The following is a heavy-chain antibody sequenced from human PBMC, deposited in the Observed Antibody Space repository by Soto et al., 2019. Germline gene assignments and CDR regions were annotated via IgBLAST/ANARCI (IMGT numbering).Heavy chain of an antibody. CDR1: GYSFTSYW. CDR3: ARGSSSGRIYYYYGMDV. V-gene: IGHV5-10-1*01. D-gene: IGHD6-6*01. Sequence: ESLKISCKGSGYSFTSYWISWVRQMPGKGLEWMGRIDPSDSYTNYSPSFQGHVTISADKSISTAYLQWSSLKASDTAMYYCARGSSSGRIYYYYGMDVWGQGTTVTVSS. J-gene: IGHJ6*02. CDR2: IDPSDSYT.